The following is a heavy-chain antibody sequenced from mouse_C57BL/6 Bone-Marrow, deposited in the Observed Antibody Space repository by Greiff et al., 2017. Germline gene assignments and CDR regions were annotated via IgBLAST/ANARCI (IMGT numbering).Heavy chain of an antibody. Sequence: QVQLQQPGAELVRPGTSVKLSCKASGYTFTSYWMHWVKQRPGQGLEWIGVIDPSDSYTNYNQKFKGKATLTVDTSSSTAYMQLSSLTSEDSAVYDCARGRIGKRELLDYWGQGTTRTVSS. D-gene: IGHD2-14*01. CDR3: ARGRIGKRELLDY. CDR1: GYTFTSYW. CDR2: IDPSDSYT. V-gene: IGHV1-59*01. J-gene: IGHJ2*01.